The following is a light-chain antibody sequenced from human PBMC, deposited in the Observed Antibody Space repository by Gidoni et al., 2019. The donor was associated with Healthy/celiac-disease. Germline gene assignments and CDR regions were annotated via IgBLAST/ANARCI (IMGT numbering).Light chain of an antibody. CDR1: ISDVGGYNY. J-gene: IGLJ2*01. CDR2: DVS. Sequence: QSALTQPASVSGSPGLSIPISCTGTISDVGGYNYVSWYQQHPGKAPKLMIYDVSNRPSGVSNRFSGSKSGNTASLTSSGLQAEDEADYYCSSYTRRSTLVVFGGGTKLTVL. V-gene: IGLV2-14*01. CDR3: SSYTRRSTLVV.